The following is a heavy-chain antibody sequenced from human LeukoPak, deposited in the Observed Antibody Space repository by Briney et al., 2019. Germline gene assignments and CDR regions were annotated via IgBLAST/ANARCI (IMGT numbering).Heavy chain of an antibody. D-gene: IGHD2-15*01. J-gene: IGHJ4*02. CDR2: IYPGDSDT. CDR3: ATSPYCTGGTCYFSNN. Sequence: GESLKISCKGSGYSFTTSWIGWVRQMPGKGLEWMGIIYPGDSDTRYIPSFQGQVTISADKSISTAYLQWSSLKASDTAMYYRATSPYCTGGTCYFSNNWGQGTLVTVSS. V-gene: IGHV5-51*01. CDR1: GYSFTTSW.